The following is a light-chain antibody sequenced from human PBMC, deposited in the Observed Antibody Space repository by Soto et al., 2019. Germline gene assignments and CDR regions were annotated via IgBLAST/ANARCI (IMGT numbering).Light chain of an antibody. J-gene: IGKJ5*01. CDR2: KAS. V-gene: IGKV1-5*03. CDR1: QRISSW. CDR3: QQYNSYPIT. Sequence: DIQMTQSPSTLSASVGDRVTITCRASQRISSWLAWYQQKPGKAPKLLSYKASSLESGVTSRFSGSGSGTEFTLTISSLQPDDFATYYCQQYNSYPITFGQGTRLEIK.